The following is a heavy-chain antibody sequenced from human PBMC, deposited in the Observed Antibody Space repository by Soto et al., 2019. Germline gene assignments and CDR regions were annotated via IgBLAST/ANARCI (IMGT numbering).Heavy chain of an antibody. D-gene: IGHD6-25*01. V-gene: IGHV3-33*01. Sequence: QGQLVESGGGVVQPGRSLRLSCEASGFSLSNHGMHWVRQVPGKGLEWVAVIWSDGVTKFYVDSVKGRFTISRDGSKNTLYLQMDSLRAEDTAVYYCARGRQRWPQGYLDYWVQGTLVTVSP. J-gene: IGHJ4*02. CDR2: IWSDGVTK. CDR1: GFSLSNHG. CDR3: ARGRQRWPQGYLDY.